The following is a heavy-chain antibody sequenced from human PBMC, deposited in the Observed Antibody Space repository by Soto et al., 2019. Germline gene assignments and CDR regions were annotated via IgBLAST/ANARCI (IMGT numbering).Heavy chain of an antibody. CDR1: GASISSRDYY. Sequence: SETLSLTCSVSGASISSRDYYWGWIRQTPGKGLEWIGNIDYNGVTYYNPSLKSRVTVSKDTSKNQFSLKLTSTTAADTAVYYCARLGGYVSVGYYYLWDSWGQGTLVTVSS. CDR2: IDYNGVT. CDR3: ARLGGYVSVGYYYLWDS. V-gene: IGHV4-39*01. D-gene: IGHD3-22*01. J-gene: IGHJ4*02.